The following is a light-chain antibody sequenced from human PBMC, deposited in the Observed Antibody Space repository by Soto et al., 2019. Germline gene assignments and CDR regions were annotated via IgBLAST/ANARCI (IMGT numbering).Light chain of an antibody. Sequence: QSALTQPASVSGSPGQSITISCTGTSSDVGSYNLVSLYQQHPGKAPKLMIYEGSKPPSGVSNRFSGSKSGNTASLTISGLQAEDEADSYCCSYAGSSTLVFGGGTKLNVL. V-gene: IGLV2-23*01. CDR2: EGS. J-gene: IGLJ2*01. CDR3: CSYAGSSTLV. CDR1: SSDVGSYNL.